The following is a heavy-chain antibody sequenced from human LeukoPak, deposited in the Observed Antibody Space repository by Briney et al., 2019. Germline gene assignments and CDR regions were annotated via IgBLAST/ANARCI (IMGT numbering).Heavy chain of an antibody. CDR1: GGSSSGYH. Sequence: SETLSLTCAVYGGSSSGYHWSWIRQPPGKGLEWIGEINHSGRTNYNPSLKGHATISVDTSKNQFSLKLSSVTAADTAVYYCARGLRYPRLLDPWGQGTLVTVSS. CDR3: ARGLRYPRLLDP. CDR2: INHSGRT. J-gene: IGHJ5*02. V-gene: IGHV4-34*01. D-gene: IGHD2-2*02.